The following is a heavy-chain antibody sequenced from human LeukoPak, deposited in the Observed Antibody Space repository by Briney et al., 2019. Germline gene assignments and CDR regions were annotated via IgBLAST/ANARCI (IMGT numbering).Heavy chain of an antibody. Sequence: GRSLRLSCAASGLTFSSYSMNWVRQAPGRGLEWVSSISISSSYIYYADSVKGRFTISRDNAKNSLYLQMNSLRAEDTAVYDCARGRYGSGSLNDYWGQGTLVTVSS. D-gene: IGHD3-10*01. V-gene: IGHV3-21*01. CDR1: GLTFSSYS. CDR2: ISISSSYI. CDR3: ARGRYGSGSLNDY. J-gene: IGHJ4*02.